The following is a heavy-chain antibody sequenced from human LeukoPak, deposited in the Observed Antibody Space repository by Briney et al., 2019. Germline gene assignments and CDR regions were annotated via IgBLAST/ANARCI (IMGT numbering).Heavy chain of an antibody. V-gene: IGHV4-59*11. J-gene: IGHJ3*02. CDR1: GGSISSHY. Sequence: PSETLSLTCTVSGGSISSHYWSWIRQPPGKGLEWIGYIYYSGSTNYNPSLKSRVTISVDTSKNQFSLKLSSVTAADTAVYYCASQRVYYDSSGYYYDAFDIWGQGTMVTVSS. D-gene: IGHD3-22*01. CDR3: ASQRVYYDSSGYYYDAFDI. CDR2: IYYSGST.